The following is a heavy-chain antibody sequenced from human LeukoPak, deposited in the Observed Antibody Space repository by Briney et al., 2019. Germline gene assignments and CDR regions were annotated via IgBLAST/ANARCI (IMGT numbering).Heavy chain of an antibody. D-gene: IGHD3-9*01. CDR2: INPNSGGT. Sequence: ASVKVSCKASGYTFTGYYMHLVRQAPGQGLEWMGWINPNSGGTNYAQKFQGRVTMTRDTSISTAYMELRRLRSDDTAVYYCARDLKYFDFNYMDVWGKGTTVTVSS. CDR1: GYTFTGYY. CDR3: ARDLKYFDFNYMDV. V-gene: IGHV1-2*02. J-gene: IGHJ6*03.